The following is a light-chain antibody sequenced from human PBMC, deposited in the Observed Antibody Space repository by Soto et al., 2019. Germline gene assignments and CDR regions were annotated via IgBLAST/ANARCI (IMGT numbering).Light chain of an antibody. CDR3: QQYDTYVWP. V-gene: IGKV1-5*01. Sequence: DIQMTQSPSTLSASVGDRVTITCRASQSVGKWLAWYQQKPGKAPKVLISEASGLERGVPPRFSGSGSGTEFTLTISSLQPDDLATYFCQQYDTYVWPFGQGTPVEIK. CDR2: EAS. CDR1: QSVGKW. J-gene: IGKJ1*01.